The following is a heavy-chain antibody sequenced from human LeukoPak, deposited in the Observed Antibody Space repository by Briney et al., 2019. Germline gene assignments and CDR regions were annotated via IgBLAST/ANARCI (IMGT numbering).Heavy chain of an antibody. D-gene: IGHD3-16*01. CDR1: GGSISSYY. J-gene: IGHJ5*02. CDR3: ARGRGGVNWFDP. Sequence: SETLSLTCTVSGGSISSYYWSWIRQPPGKGLEWIGYIYYSGSTNYNPSFKSRVTISVDTSKNQFSLKLSSVTAADTAVYYCARGRGGVNWFDPWGQGTLVTVSS. V-gene: IGHV4-59*08. CDR2: IYYSGST.